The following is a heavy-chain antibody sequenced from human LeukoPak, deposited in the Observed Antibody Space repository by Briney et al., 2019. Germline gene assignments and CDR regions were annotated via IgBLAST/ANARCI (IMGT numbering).Heavy chain of an antibody. J-gene: IGHJ4*02. CDR1: GYTFTDYY. CDR3: ARANFLYCSSSTCLFDY. CDR2: INPNDGDT. V-gene: IGHV1-2*02. Sequence: ASVTVSCKASGYTFTDYYMHWVRQAPGQGGEWMGWINPNDGDTNYAQKFQGRVTMTRDTSISTAHMEVSRLRSGDTAVYYCARANFLYCSSSTCLFDYWGQGTLVTVSS. D-gene: IGHD2-2*01.